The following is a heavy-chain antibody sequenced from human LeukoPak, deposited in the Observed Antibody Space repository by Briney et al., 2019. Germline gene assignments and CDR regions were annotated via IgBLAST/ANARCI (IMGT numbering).Heavy chain of an antibody. CDR2: IWYDGSNK. J-gene: IGHJ4*02. CDR1: GFTFSSYG. V-gene: IGHV3-33*08. D-gene: IGHD5-12*01. CDR3: ARDMEATINFGLDY. Sequence: PGGSLRLSCAASGFTFSSYGMHWVRQAPGKGLEWVAVIWYDGSNKYYADSVKGRFTISRDNSKNTLYLQMNSLRAEDTAVYYCARDMEATINFGLDYWGQGTLVTVSS.